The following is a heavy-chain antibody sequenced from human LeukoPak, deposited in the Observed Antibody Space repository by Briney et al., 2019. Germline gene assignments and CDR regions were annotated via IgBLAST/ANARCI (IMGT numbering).Heavy chain of an antibody. Sequence: GASVKVSCKASGYTFTGHYMHWVRQAPGQGLEWMGRINPNSGGTNYAQKFQSRVTMTRDTSISSAYMELSRLRSDDTAVYYCARDWVNRWLGYCSSTSCAAFDYWGQGTLVSVSS. CDR3: ARDWVNRWLGYCSSTSCAAFDY. J-gene: IGHJ4*02. CDR2: INPNSGGT. CDR1: GYTFTGHY. V-gene: IGHV1-2*06. D-gene: IGHD2-2*01.